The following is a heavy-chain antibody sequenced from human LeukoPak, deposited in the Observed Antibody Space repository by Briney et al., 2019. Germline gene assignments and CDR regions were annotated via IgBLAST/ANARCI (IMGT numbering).Heavy chain of an antibody. CDR2: INPNSGGT. CDR3: ARDGIYDILTGDP. CDR1: GYTFTGYY. Sequence: ASVKVSCKASGYTFTGYYMHWVRQAPGQGLEWMGWINPNSGGTNYAQKLQGRVTMTTDTSTSTAYMELRSLRSDDTAVYYCARDGIYDILTGDPWGQGTLVTVSS. D-gene: IGHD3-9*01. J-gene: IGHJ5*02. V-gene: IGHV1-2*02.